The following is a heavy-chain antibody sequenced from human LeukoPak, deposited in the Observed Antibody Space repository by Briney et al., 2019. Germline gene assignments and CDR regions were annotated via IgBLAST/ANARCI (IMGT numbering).Heavy chain of an antibody. CDR1: GXTFSDYY. D-gene: IGHD1-1*01. CDR2: ISSTSTYT. J-gene: IGHJ4*02. Sequence: PGGSLRLSCAASGXTFSDYYMSWIRQAPGKGLEWVSYISSTSTYTNYADSVKGRFTISRDNAKNSLYLQMNSLRAEDTAVYYCARSHQLSYWGQGTLVTVSS. V-gene: IGHV3-11*03. CDR3: ARSHQLSY.